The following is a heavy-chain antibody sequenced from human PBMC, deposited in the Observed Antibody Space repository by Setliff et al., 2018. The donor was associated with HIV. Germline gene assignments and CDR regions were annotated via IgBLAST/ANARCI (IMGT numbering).Heavy chain of an antibody. CDR3: VASSSWSCRLNY. CDR2: INHNGYT. V-gene: IGHV4-34*01. J-gene: IGHJ4*02. D-gene: IGHD2-2*01. CDR1: GGSFSGYY. Sequence: SETLSLTCAVYGGSFSGYYWTWVRQPPGKGLEWIGEINHNGYTKFNPSLKSRLTISIDTSKKQFSLKLTSVTAADAAIYYCVASSSWSCRLNYWGQGALVTVSS.